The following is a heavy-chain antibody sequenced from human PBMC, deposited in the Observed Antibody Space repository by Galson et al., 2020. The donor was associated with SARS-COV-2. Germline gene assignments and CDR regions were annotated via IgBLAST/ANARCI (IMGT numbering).Heavy chain of an antibody. Sequence: GGFLRLSCAASGFTFSSHAIHWVRQAPGKGLEWVAQIFYDGSDKYYRDSVKGRFTISRDSSKNTVFLQMNNLRADDTAVYYCARDGQSSSGWAFDYWGQGTLVTVSS. CDR1: GFTFSSHA. V-gene: IGHV3-33*01. CDR3: ARDGQSSSGWAFDY. CDR2: IFYDGSDK. J-gene: IGHJ4*02. D-gene: IGHD6-19*01.